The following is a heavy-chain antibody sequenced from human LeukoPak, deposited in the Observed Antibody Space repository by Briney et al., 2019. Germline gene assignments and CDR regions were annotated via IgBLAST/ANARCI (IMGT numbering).Heavy chain of an antibody. Sequence: SETLSLTCAVYGGSFRGYHWSWLRQPPGKGLEWIGEIIHSGSTNYNPSLKSRVTISLDTSKNQFSLKLSSVTAADTAVYYCARNVPVVVAATKSGDWFDPWGQGTLVTVSS. D-gene: IGHD2-15*01. CDR3: ARNVPVVVAATKSGDWFDP. CDR2: IIHSGST. CDR1: GGSFRGYH. V-gene: IGHV4-34*12. J-gene: IGHJ5*02.